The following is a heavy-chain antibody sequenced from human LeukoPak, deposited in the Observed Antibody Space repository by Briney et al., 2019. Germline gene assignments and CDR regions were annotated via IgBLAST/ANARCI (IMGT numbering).Heavy chain of an antibody. J-gene: IGHJ4*02. CDR1: GGSISSSSYY. CDR3: AEGTKSFFDY. CDR2: ICYSGST. D-gene: IGHD3-10*01. Sequence: PSETLSLTCTVAGGSISSSSYYWGWIRQPPGKGLEWIGSICYSGSTYYNPSLKSRVTISVDTSKNQFSLKLSSVTAADTAVYYCAEGTKSFFDYWGQGTLVTVSS. V-gene: IGHV4-39*01.